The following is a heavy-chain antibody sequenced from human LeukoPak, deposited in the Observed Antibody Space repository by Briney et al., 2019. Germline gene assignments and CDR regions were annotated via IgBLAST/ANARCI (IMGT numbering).Heavy chain of an antibody. D-gene: IGHD3-22*01. J-gene: IGHJ4*02. V-gene: IGHV1-69-2*01. CDR3: ARDSDSPYYDSSGYYFPRTFDY. CDR1: GGTFSSYA. Sequence: ASVKVSCKASGGTFSSYAISWVRQAPGQGLEWMGLVDPEDGETIYAEKFQGRVTITADTSTDTAYMELSSLRSEDTAVYYCARDSDSPYYDSSGYYFPRTFDYWGQGTLVTVSS. CDR2: VDPEDGET.